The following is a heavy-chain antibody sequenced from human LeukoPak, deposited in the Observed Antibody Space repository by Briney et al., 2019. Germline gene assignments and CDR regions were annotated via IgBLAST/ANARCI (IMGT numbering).Heavy chain of an antibody. CDR3: ARNYEIY. CDR2: ISISSSYI. Sequence: GGSLRLSCAASGFTFSSYSMNWVRQAPGKGLEWVSSISISSSYIYYGDSVKGLFTISRDNAKDSLYLQMNSLRAEDTAVYYCARNYEIYWGQGTLVTLSS. D-gene: IGHD1-7*01. CDR1: GFTFSSYS. J-gene: IGHJ4*02. V-gene: IGHV3-21*01.